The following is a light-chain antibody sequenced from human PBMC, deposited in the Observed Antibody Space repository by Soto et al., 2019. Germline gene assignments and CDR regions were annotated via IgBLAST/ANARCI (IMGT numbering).Light chain of an antibody. CDR1: QSVSNN. Sequence: EIVMTQSPGTLSVSPGDTATLSCGASQSVSNNLAWYQRKPGQTHRLLIYGASTRAPGVPGRFSGSGSGTEFTLTISGLQPEDFAIYFCQQYDHWLTFGGGTKVDIQ. V-gene: IGKV3-15*01. CDR3: QQYDHWLT. J-gene: IGKJ4*01. CDR2: GAS.